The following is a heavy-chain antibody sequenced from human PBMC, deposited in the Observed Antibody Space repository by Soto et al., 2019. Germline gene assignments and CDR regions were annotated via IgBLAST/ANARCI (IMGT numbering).Heavy chain of an antibody. CDR3: AKDLFPYYDSSGYYYYGMDV. CDR2: ISYDGSNK. V-gene: IGHV3-30*18. CDR1: GFTFSNYG. Sequence: GGSLRLSCAASGFTFSNYGMHWVRQAPGKGLEWVALISYDGSNKNDAESVKGRFTISRDNSKNTLYLQMNSLRAEDTAVYYCAKDLFPYYDSSGYYYYGMDVWGQGTTVTVSS. J-gene: IGHJ6*02. D-gene: IGHD3-22*01.